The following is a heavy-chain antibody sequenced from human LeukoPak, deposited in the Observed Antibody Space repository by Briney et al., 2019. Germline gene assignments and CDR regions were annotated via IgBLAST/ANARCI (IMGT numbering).Heavy chain of an antibody. CDR3: ARPQLVVSGSFDAFDI. J-gene: IGHJ3*02. D-gene: IGHD2-15*01. CDR1: GYSFPSHW. CDR2: IYPGDSET. Sequence: GESLKISCKGSGYSFPSHWIGWVRQMPGKGLEWMGLIYPGDSETRHSLSFQGQVSMSADKSISTAYLQWSSLKASDTAMYFCARPQLVVSGSFDAFDIWGQGTMVTVSS. V-gene: IGHV5-51*01.